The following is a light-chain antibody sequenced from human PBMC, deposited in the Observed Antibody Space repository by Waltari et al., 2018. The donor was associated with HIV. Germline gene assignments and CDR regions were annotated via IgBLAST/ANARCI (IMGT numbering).Light chain of an antibody. CDR3: CSYAGWSDSWV. CDR2: EVI. J-gene: IGLJ1*01. Sequence: QSALTQPPSASGSPGQSVPISCTGTSSDVGGYNYVSWYLQRPGQAPKLVVYEVIKRPSGVPDRFSASKSGNTASLTVSGLQAEDEGDYYCCSYAGWSDSWVFGTGTKVTVL. CDR1: SSDVGGYNY. V-gene: IGLV2-8*01.